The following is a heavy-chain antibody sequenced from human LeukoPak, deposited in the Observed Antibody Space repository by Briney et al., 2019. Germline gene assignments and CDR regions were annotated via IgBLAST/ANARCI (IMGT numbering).Heavy chain of an antibody. D-gene: IGHD3-10*01. J-gene: IGHJ4*02. CDR2: ISSSSSYI. CDR3: ARVGGH. CDR1: GFTFSSYA. Sequence: VGSLRLSCAASGFTFSSYAMSWVRQAPGKGLEWVSSISSSSSYIYYADSVKGRFTISRDNSKNTLYLQMNSLRVEDTAVYYCARVGGHWGQGTLVTVSS. V-gene: IGHV3-21*04.